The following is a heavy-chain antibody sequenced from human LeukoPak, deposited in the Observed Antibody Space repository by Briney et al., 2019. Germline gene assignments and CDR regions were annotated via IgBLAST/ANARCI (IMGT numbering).Heavy chain of an antibody. Sequence: SETLSLTCTVSGGSISSGGYYWSWIRQHPGEGLEWIGYIYYSGSTYYNPSLKSRVTISVDTSKNQFSLKLSSVTAADTAVYYCARGERITIFGVVTKYNWFDPWGQGTLVTVSS. J-gene: IGHJ5*02. D-gene: IGHD3-3*01. CDR2: IYYSGST. V-gene: IGHV4-61*08. CDR1: GGSISSGGYY. CDR3: ARGERITIFGVVTKYNWFDP.